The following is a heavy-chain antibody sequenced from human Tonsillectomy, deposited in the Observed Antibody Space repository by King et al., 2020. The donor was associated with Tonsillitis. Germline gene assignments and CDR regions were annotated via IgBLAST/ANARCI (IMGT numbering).Heavy chain of an antibody. J-gene: IGHJ3*02. CDR1: GYRFTSYW. V-gene: IGHV5-51*01. CDR3: ARRSYVILTGSIPNAFDI. D-gene: IGHD3-9*01. CDR2: IYPGDSDT. Sequence: VQLVESGAEVKKPGESLKISCKGSGYRFTSYWIGWVRQMPGKGLECMGIIYPGDSDTRYSPSFQGPVTVSPDKSISTAYLQWRSLTASDTAMYYCARRSYVILTGSIPNAFDIWGQGTLVTVSS.